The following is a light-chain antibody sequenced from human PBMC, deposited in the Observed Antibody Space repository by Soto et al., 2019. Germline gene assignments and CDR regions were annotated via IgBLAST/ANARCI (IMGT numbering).Light chain of an antibody. V-gene: IGKV1-39*01. Sequence: DIQMTQSPSSLSASVGDRVTITCRASQSISRDLNWYQQRPGKAPKLLISAASSLQSGVPSRFSGSGSGTDFTLSISSLQPEDFATYYCQQSYSTPLTVGGGTKVDIK. CDR1: QSISRD. CDR3: QQSYSTPLT. CDR2: AAS. J-gene: IGKJ4*01.